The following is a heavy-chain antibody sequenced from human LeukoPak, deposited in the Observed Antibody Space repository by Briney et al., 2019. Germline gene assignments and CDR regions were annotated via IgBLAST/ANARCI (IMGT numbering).Heavy chain of an antibody. V-gene: IGHV4-59*01. J-gene: IGHJ5*02. CDR2: IYYSGAT. CDR3: ARGRGRDGYNRNWFDT. Sequence: SETLSLTCTVSGGSISSYYWSWIRQPPGKGLEWIGYIYYSGATNYNPSLKSRVTISVDTSKDQFSLKLSSVTAADTAVYYCARGRGRDGYNRNWFDTWGQGTLVTVSS. D-gene: IGHD5-24*01. CDR1: GGSISSYY.